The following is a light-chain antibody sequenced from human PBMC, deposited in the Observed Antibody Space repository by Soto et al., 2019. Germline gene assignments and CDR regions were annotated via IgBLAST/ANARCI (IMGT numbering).Light chain of an antibody. CDR1: SSDVGRYNY. CDR3: SSFTSTNTPVV. CDR2: DVS. J-gene: IGLJ2*01. Sequence: QSALTQPASVSGSPGQSITISCTGTSSDVGRYNYIYWYQQHPGKAPKLIIYDVSDRPSGIVNRFSGSKSGNAASLTISGLQAEDEADYYCSSFTSTNTPVVFGGGTKVT. V-gene: IGLV2-14*01.